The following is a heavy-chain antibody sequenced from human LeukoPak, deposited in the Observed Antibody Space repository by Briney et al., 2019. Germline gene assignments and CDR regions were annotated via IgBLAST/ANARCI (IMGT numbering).Heavy chain of an antibody. J-gene: IGHJ3*02. D-gene: IGHD1-26*01. CDR1: GFTFSSNS. CDR2: ISYIGGNT. V-gene: IGHV3-23*01. CDR3: ARALPSPLYSGSYADAFDI. Sequence: GGSLRLSCSASGFTFSSNSMNWVRQAPAKGLEWVSAISYIGGNTYYADSVKGRFTISRDNSKSTVYLQMNSLRAEDMAVYYCARALPSPLYSGSYADAFDIWGQGTMVTVSS.